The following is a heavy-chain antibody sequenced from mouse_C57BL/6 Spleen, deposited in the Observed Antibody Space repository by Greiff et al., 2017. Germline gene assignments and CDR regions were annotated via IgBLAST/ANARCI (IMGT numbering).Heavy chain of an antibody. CDR1: GFTFTDYY. CDR2: IRNKANGYTT. J-gene: IGHJ1*03. V-gene: IGHV7-3*01. CDR3: ARSHYGSSYWYFDV. D-gene: IGHD1-1*01. Sequence: EVKLMESGGGLVQPGGSLSLSCAASGFTFTDYYMSWVRQPPGKALEWLGFIRNKANGYTTEYSASVKGRFTISRDNSQSILYLQMNALRAEDSATYYCARSHYGSSYWYFDVWGTGTTVTVSS.